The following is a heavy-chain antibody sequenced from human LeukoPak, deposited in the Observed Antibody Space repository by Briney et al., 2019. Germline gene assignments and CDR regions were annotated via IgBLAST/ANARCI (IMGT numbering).Heavy chain of an antibody. D-gene: IGHD2-2*01. V-gene: IGHV3-53*01. CDR2: VYSGGST. CDR3: ARDKVACSSTSRHYWYFDL. CDR1: GFTVSSNY. J-gene: IGHJ2*01. Sequence: GVSLRLSCAASGFTVSSNYMSWVRQAPGKGLEWVSVVYSGGSTYYADSVKGRFTISRDNSKNTLYLQMNSLRAEDTAVYYCARDKVACSSTSRHYWYFDLWGRGTLVTVSS.